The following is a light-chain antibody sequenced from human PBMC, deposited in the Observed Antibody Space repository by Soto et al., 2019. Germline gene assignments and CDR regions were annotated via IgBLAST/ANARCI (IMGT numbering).Light chain of an antibody. V-gene: IGKV1-39*01. CDR2: AAS. Sequence: DIQMTQSPSSLSASVGDRVTLTCRASQSIDNYLHWFQQKQGKAPKLLIFAASSLQSGVPSRFSGSRSGTDFSLTISSLQPEDFATYYCQQSYGTPPYTFGQGTKLEIK. J-gene: IGKJ2*01. CDR1: QSIDNY. CDR3: QQSYGTPPYT.